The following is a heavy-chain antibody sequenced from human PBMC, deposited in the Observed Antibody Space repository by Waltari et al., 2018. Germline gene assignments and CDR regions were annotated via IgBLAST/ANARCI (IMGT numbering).Heavy chain of an antibody. Sequence: EVQLVESGGGLVQPGGSLRLSCAAYGFTFSSYWMNWVRQAPGKGLEWVSYIGIRGSTIYYADSVKCRLTSSRDNAKNSMYLQLNSLRAEDTAVYYCARDRAGGAWGSDAFDIWGQGTMVTVSS. CDR2: IGIRGSTI. CDR1: GFTFSSYW. V-gene: IGHV3-48*04. CDR3: ARDRAGGAWGSDAFDI. J-gene: IGHJ3*02. D-gene: IGHD2-21*02.